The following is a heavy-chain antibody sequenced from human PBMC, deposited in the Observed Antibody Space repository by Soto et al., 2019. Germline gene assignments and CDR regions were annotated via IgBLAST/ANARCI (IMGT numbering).Heavy chain of an antibody. CDR2: ITAGGGGT. CDR3: AKDHYGSGTAYFYGMEV. V-gene: IGHV3-23*01. D-gene: IGHD3-10*01. CDR1: GFSFSSYA. J-gene: IGHJ6*02. Sequence: GWSLRLSCAASGFSFSSYAMSWVRQAPGKGLEWVSSITAGGGGTYYADSVKGRFTISRVNSKNTLFVQMNSLRAEDTAVYYCAKDHYGSGTAYFYGMEVWGQGTTATVSS.